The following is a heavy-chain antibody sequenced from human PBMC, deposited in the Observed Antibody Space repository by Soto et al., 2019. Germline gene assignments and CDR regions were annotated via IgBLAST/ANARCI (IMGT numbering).Heavy chain of an antibody. Sequence: QGQLVQSGAEVKKPGASVKVSCKASGYTFSRYGISWVRQAPGQGLEWMGWISGYNGDTKYAQKFQGRVTMTVDTSTSTAYMELRSLTSDDTAVYYCAKNGQPPYYYYGMDVWGQGTTVCVSS. J-gene: IGHJ6*02. CDR2: ISGYNGDT. V-gene: IGHV1-18*01. CDR3: AKNGQPPYYYYGMDV. D-gene: IGHD2-8*01. CDR1: GYTFSRYG.